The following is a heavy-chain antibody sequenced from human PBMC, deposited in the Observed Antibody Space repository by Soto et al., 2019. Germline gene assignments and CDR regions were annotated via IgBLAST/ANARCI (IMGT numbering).Heavy chain of an antibody. CDR2: ISGSGGST. CDR3: AKEKEGDYYISQTPFDY. CDR1: GFTFRSCA. D-gene: IGHD1-26*01. J-gene: IGHJ4*02. Sequence: EVQLLESGGGVVQPGGSLRLSCAASGFTFRSCAMSWVRQAPGKGLEWVSAISGSGGSTNYADSVRGRFIISRDNSKNTLYLQMNSLRAEDTAVYYCAKEKEGDYYISQTPFDYWGQGTLVTVSS. V-gene: IGHV3-23*01.